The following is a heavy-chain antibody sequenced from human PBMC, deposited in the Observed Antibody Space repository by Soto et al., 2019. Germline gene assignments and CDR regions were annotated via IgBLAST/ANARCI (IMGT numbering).Heavy chain of an antibody. V-gene: IGHV3-23*01. J-gene: IGHJ4*02. CDR2: ISGSGGNT. D-gene: IGHD6-13*01. CDR1: GFTFSSYA. Sequence: GESLKISCAASGFTFSSYAMTWVRQAPGKGLEWVSGISGSGGNTYYIDSVKGRFTISRDNSKNTLYLQMNSLRAEDTAVYYCARHWPETSRDLWYGSTWGSPDYWGQGTLVTVSS. CDR3: ARHWPETSRDLWYGSTWGSPDY.